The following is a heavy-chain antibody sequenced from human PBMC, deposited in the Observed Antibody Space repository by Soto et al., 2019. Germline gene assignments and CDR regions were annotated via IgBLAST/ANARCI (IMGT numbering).Heavy chain of an antibody. J-gene: IGHJ4*02. CDR1: GYSFTSYW. CDR2: IYPGDSDT. CDR3: ARTPSYSSSRYGVFDY. D-gene: IGHD6-13*01. Sequence: GESLKISCQGSGYSFTSYWLGWVRQMPGKGLEWMGTIYPGDSDTRYSPSFQGQVTIPADKSISTAYLQWSSLKASDTAMYYCARTPSYSSSRYGVFDYWGQGTLVTVSS. V-gene: IGHV5-51*01.